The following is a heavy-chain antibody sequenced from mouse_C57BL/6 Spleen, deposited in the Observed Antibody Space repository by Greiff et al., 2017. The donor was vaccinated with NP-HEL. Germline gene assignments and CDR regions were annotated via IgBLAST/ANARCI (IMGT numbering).Heavy chain of an antibody. D-gene: IGHD2-1*01. CDR3: ARVYYGNYLFDY. CDR1: GFTFSDYY. CDR2: INYDGSST. J-gene: IGHJ2*01. V-gene: IGHV5-16*01. Sequence: EVMLVESEGGLVQPGSSMKLSCTASGFTFSDYYMAWVRQVPEKGLEWVANINYDGSSTYYLDSLKSRFIISRDNAKNILYLQMSSLKSEDTATYYCARVYYGNYLFDYWGQGTTLTVSS.